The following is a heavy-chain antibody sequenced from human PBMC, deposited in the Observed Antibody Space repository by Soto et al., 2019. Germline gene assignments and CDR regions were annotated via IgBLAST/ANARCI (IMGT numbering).Heavy chain of an antibody. J-gene: IGHJ6*02. V-gene: IGHV1-18*01. CDR2: ISPYDDKT. CDR3: ARGGYYDNSWGKLNHYGLDV. Sequence: QVQLVQSAAEVKKPGASVKVSCKASGYTFIRYGISWVRQAPGQGFEWMGWISPYDDKTIYAQKLQGRVIMTTVTSTRIVYMELRGLKSDDTAVYYCARGGYYDNSWGKLNHYGLDVWGQGTSVTVSS. CDR1: GYTFIRYG. D-gene: IGHD3-16*01.